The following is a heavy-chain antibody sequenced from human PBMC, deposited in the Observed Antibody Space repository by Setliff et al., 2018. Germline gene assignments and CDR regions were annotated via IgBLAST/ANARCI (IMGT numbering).Heavy chain of an antibody. J-gene: IGHJ6*02. Sequence: HWVRQAPGKGLEWVSLISWDGGSTYYADSVKGRFTISRDNSKNSLYLQMNSLRAEDTALYYCAKDNVAVAGTDFYYYYGMDVWGQGTTVTVSS. CDR2: ISWDGGST. V-gene: IGHV3-43D*04. D-gene: IGHD6-19*01. CDR3: AKDNVAVAGTDFYYYYGMDV.